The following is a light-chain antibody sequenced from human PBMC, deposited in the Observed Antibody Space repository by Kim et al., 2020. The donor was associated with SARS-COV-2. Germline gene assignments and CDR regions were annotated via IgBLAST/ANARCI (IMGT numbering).Light chain of an antibody. V-gene: IGLV1-40*01. CDR1: NSDIGAGYD. CDR2: NG. Sequence: GTRVTISGTGSNSDIGAGYDVHWYQRLPGTAPNVLIYNGNRPSGVPDRFSDSKSGPSASLAITGLQGEDEAEYFCQAFDGSLNNYVFGTGTKVTVL. CDR3: QAFDGSLNNYV. J-gene: IGLJ1*01.